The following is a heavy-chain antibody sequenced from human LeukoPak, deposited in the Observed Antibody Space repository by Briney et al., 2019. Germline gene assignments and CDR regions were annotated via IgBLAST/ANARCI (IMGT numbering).Heavy chain of an antibody. D-gene: IGHD3-22*01. Sequence: LRLSCAASVFPHNNYYMSWTTRPPGKGLEWIGEINHRGSTEYNPSLQSRVTISVDSSKNQSSLKLSCVTAAGTAVYYCSIIVRGRVYYFDYWGEGTLVTVSS. CDR1: VFPHNNYY. V-gene: IGHV4-34*01. CDR3: SIIVRGRVYYFDY. CDR2: INHRGST. J-gene: IGHJ4*02.